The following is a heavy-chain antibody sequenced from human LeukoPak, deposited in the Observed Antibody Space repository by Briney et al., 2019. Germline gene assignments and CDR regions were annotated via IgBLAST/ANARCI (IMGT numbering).Heavy chain of an antibody. CDR1: GGSISSYY. V-gene: IGHV4-59*01. Sequence: SETLSLTCTVSGGSISSYYWSWIRQPPGKGLEGIGYIYYSGSTNYNPSLKSRVTISVDTSKNQFSLKLSSVTAADTAVYYCARGTFLEWFGFDYWGQGTLVTVSS. CDR2: IYYSGST. CDR3: ARGTFLEWFGFDY. D-gene: IGHD3-3*02. J-gene: IGHJ4*02.